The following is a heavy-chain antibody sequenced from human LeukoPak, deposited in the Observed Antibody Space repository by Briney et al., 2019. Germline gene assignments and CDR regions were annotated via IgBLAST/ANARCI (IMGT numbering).Heavy chain of an antibody. D-gene: IGHD3-10*01. Sequence: SETLSLTCTVSSGSISSNSYYWGWLRQPPGKGLEWIGSIFYSGSTYYNPSLKSRVTISVDTSKNQFSLKLSSVTAADTAVYYCARMRAYYFGSGTYSPFAYWGQGPLVTVSS. J-gene: IGHJ4*02. CDR3: ARMRAYYFGSGTYSPFAY. CDR2: IFYSGST. V-gene: IGHV4-39*07. CDR1: SGSISSNSYY.